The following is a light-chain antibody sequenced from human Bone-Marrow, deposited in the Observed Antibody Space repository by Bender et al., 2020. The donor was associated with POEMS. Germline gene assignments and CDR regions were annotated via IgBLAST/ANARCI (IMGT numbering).Light chain of an antibody. CDR2: SSH. J-gene: IGLJ3*02. Sequence: QSVLTQPPSASGTPGQRVTISCSGGNSNIGTHAVNWYQHLPGTAPKLLIYSSHRRPSEVPDRFSGSRSGTSASLAISGLQSEDEADYYCAVWDDSLSGWVFGGGTKLTVL. V-gene: IGLV1-44*01. CDR3: AVWDDSLSGWV. CDR1: NSNIGTHA.